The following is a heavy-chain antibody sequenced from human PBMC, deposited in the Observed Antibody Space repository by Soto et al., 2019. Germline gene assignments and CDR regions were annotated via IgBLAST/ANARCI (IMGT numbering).Heavy chain of an antibody. CDR2: ISWNSSNI. V-gene: IGHV3-9*01. J-gene: IGHJ4*02. CDR1: GFIFEDYA. D-gene: IGHD3-3*01. Sequence: DVHLVESGGGLVQPGRSLRLSCAASGFIFEDYAMHWVRQVPGKGLEWVSSISWNSSNIVYADSVKGRFTVSRASANTSLYVQMNSLRTEDTALYYCANGAVTSSFGYFDFCGQGTLVTVPS. CDR3: ANGAVTSSFGYFDF.